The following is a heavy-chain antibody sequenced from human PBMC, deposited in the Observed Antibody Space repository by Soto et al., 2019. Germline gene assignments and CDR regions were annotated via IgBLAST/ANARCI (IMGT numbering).Heavy chain of an antibody. D-gene: IGHD4-17*01. CDR1: GGSISPYY. J-gene: IGHJ4*02. CDR2: IYYTGGT. CDR3: VRVGGYYGDYPNFDY. V-gene: IGHV4-59*01. Sequence: SETLSLTCTVSGGSISPYYWSWLRQPPGKGPEWIGYIYYTGGTKYNPSLKSRVTISVDTTKNHFSLRLSSVTAADTAVYYCVRVGGYYGDYPNFDYWGQGNVVTVSS.